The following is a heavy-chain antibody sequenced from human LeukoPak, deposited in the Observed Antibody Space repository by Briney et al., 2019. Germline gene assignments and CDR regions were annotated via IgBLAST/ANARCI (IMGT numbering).Heavy chain of an antibody. V-gene: IGHV3-21*01. Sequence: GGSLRLSCAASGFTFSSYSMNWVRQAPGKGLEWVSSISSSSSYIYYADSVKGRFTISRDNAKNSLYMQMNSLRAEDTAVYYCAREYYDFWSGYYPFRRGDYYYYMDVWGKGTTVTVSS. D-gene: IGHD3-3*01. CDR3: AREYYDFWSGYYPFRRGDYYYYMDV. CDR2: ISSSSSYI. J-gene: IGHJ6*03. CDR1: GFTFSSYS.